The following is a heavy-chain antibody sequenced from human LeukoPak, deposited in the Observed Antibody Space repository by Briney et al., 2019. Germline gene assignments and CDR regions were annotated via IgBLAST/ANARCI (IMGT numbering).Heavy chain of an antibody. CDR3: AKDRWKTVLRGPDY. V-gene: IGHV3-23*01. D-gene: IGHD3-10*01. Sequence: GGSLRLSCAVSGFTFSSYAVSWVRQAPGKGLEWVSGITVSGGNTFYADSVKGRFTISRDNSMNTLYLQMNSLRADDTAVYYCAKDRWKTVLRGPDYWGQGTLVTVSS. J-gene: IGHJ4*02. CDR2: ITVSGGNT. CDR1: GFTFSSYA.